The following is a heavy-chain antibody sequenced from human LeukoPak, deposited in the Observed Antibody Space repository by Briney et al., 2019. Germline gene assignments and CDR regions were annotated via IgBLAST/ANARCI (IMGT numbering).Heavy chain of an antibody. CDR2: ISGSGGST. Sequence: GGSLSLSCAASRFPFSSYALSWVRQAPGKGLEWVSAISGSGGSTYYADSVKGRFTISRDNSKNTLYLQMNSLRAEDTAVYYCAKAKSSITIFGVVIIDVWGQGTTVTVSS. CDR1: RFPFSSYA. D-gene: IGHD3-3*01. J-gene: IGHJ6*02. V-gene: IGHV3-23*01. CDR3: AKAKSSITIFGVVIIDV.